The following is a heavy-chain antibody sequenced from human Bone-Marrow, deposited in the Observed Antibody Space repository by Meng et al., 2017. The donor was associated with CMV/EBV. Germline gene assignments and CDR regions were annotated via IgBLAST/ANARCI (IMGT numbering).Heavy chain of an antibody. D-gene: IGHD3-10*01. CDR2: ISSTSSYI. CDR1: GFTFSTYS. Sequence: GESLKISCAASGFTFSTYSMNWVRQAPGQGLEWVSSISSTSSYIYYADSVEGRFTISRDNAKNSLYLQMNSQRAEDTAVYYCARDERSRGPYYYYGMDVWGQGTTVTVSS. CDR3: ARDERSRGPYYYYGMDV. J-gene: IGHJ6*02. V-gene: IGHV3-21*01.